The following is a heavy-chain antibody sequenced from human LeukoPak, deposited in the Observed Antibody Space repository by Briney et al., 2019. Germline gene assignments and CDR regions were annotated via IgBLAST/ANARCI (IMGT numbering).Heavy chain of an antibody. V-gene: IGHV3-21*01. CDR1: GFTFSSYM. Sequence: GGSLRLSCAASGFTFSSYMMNWVRQAPGKGQEWVSSINSGSTYTYYTESVKGRFTVSRDNAKNSLFLQMNSLRAEDTAIYYCARSLTTLTYEGYWGQGTLVTVSS. D-gene: IGHD1-1*01. J-gene: IGHJ4*02. CDR3: ARSLTTLTYEGY. CDR2: INSGSTYT.